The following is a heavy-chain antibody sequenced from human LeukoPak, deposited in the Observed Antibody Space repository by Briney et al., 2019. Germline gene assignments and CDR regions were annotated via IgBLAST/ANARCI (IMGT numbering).Heavy chain of an antibody. CDR3: ARDPPRYSGYDRSFDY. CDR1: GYTFTSYG. Sequence: ASVKVSCKASGYTFTSYGISWVRQAPGQGLEWMGWISAYNGNTNYAQKLQGRVTMTTDTSTSTAYMELRSLRSDDTAVYYCARDPPRYSGYDRSFDYWGQGTLVTVSS. V-gene: IGHV1-18*01. J-gene: IGHJ4*02. CDR2: ISAYNGNT. D-gene: IGHD5-12*01.